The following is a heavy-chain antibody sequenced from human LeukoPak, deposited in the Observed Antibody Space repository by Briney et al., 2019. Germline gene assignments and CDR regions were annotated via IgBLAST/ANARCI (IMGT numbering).Heavy chain of an antibody. V-gene: IGHV3-11*06. D-gene: IGHD2-2*01. CDR2: ISSSSSYT. CDR3: AKVPAAGDYFDY. Sequence: GGSLRLSCAASGFTFSDYYMSWIRQAPGKGLEWASYISSSSSYTNYADSVKGRFTISRDNAKNSLYLQMNSLRAEDTAVYYCAKVPAAGDYFDYWGQGTLVTVSS. J-gene: IGHJ4*02. CDR1: GFTFSDYY.